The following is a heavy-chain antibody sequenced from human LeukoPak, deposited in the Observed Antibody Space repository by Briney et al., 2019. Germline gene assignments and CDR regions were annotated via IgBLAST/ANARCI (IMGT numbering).Heavy chain of an antibody. J-gene: IGHJ4*02. V-gene: IGHV3-7*01. CDR1: GFTFSSYG. CDR3: ARDQFGELLSDY. Sequence: PGGSLRLSCAASGFTFSSYGMHWVRQAPGKGLEWVANIKQDGSEKYYVDSVKGRFTISRDNAKNSLYLQMNSLRAEDTAVYYCARDQFGELLSDYWGQGTLVTVSS. D-gene: IGHD3-10*01. CDR2: IKQDGSEK.